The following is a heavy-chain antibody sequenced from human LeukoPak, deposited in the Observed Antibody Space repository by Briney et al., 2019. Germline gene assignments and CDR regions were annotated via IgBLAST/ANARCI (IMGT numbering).Heavy chain of an antibody. D-gene: IGHD3-10*01. V-gene: IGHV4-4*07. CDR2: IYSSGST. CDR3: ARDLIHGSGTYFNPLGY. J-gene: IGHJ4*02. CDR1: GGSINTH. Sequence: SETLSLTCTVSGGSINTHWSWIRQPAGKGLEWIGRIYSSGSTNYNTSLMTRLTMSVDTSKNQISLTLHSVTAADTAVYYCARDLIHGSGTYFNPLGYWGLGILVTVSS.